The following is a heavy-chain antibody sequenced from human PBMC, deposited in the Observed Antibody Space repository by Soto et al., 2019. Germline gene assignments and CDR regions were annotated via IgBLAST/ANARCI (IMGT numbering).Heavy chain of an antibody. CDR3: ARALSIAMVRGVADGYAFDI. D-gene: IGHD3-10*01. V-gene: IGHV1-18*01. CDR2: ISAYNGNT. J-gene: IGHJ3*02. CDR1: GYTFTSYG. Sequence: QVQLVQSGAEVKKPGASVKVSCKASGYTFTSYGISWVRQAPGQGLEWMGWISAYNGNTNYAQKLQGRVTMTTDTSTSTAYMELRSLRSDDTAVYYCARALSIAMVRGVADGYAFDIWGQGTMVTVSS.